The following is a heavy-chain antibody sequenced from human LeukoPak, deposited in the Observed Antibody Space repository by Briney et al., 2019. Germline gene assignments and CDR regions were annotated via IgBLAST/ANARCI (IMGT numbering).Heavy chain of an antibody. CDR1: GFTFSSYG. J-gene: IGHJ4*02. Sequence: PGRSLRLSCAASGFTFSSYGMHWVRQAPGKGLEWVAVISYDGSNKYYADSVKGRFTISRDNSKNTLYLQMNSLRAEDTAVYYCAKDATPLRLSRDGSTIGPLFDYWGQGTLVTVSS. V-gene: IGHV3-30*18. D-gene: IGHD5-24*01. CDR3: AKDATPLRLSRDGSTIGPLFDY. CDR2: ISYDGSNK.